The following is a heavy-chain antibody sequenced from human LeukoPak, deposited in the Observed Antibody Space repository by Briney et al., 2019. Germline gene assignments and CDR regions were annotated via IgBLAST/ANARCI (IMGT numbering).Heavy chain of an antibody. Sequence: SETLSLTCAVYGGSFSGYYWSWIRQPPGKGLEWIGEINHSGSTNYNPSLKSRGTISVDTSKNQFSLRLSSVTAADTAVYYCARGRYFAHGIDYWGQGTLVTVSS. CDR3: ARGRYFAHGIDY. J-gene: IGHJ4*02. V-gene: IGHV4-34*01. CDR1: GGSFSGYY. CDR2: INHSGST. D-gene: IGHD3-9*01.